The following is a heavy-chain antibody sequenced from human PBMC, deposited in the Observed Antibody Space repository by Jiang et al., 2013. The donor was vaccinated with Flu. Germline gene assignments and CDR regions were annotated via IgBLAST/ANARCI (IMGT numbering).Heavy chain of an antibody. CDR2: INAGNGNT. Sequence: KASGYTFTSYAMHWVRQAPGQRLEWMGWINAGNGNTKYSQKFQGRVTITRDTSASTAYMELSSLRSEDTAVYYCARVGVVVAATLYYYYGMDVWGQGTTVTVSS. CDR1: GYTFTSYA. CDR3: ARVGVVVAATLYYYYGMDV. J-gene: IGHJ6*02. V-gene: IGHV1-3*01. D-gene: IGHD2-15*01.